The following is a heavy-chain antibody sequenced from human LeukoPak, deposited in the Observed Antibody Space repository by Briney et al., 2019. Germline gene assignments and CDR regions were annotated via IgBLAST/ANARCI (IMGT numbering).Heavy chain of an antibody. V-gene: IGHV4-61*01. Sequence: SSETLSLTYTVSGGSVSSGSYYWSWIRQPPGKGLEWIGYIYYSGSTNYNPSLKSRVTISVDTSKNQFSLKLSSVTAADTAVYYCARDLADDYGDYLQGESDYWGQGTLVTVSS. CDR1: GGSVSSGSYY. J-gene: IGHJ4*02. CDR2: IYYSGST. D-gene: IGHD4-17*01. CDR3: ARDLADDYGDYLQGESDY.